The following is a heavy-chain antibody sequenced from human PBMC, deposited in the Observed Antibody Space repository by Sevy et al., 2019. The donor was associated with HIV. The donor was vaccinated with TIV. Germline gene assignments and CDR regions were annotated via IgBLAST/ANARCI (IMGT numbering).Heavy chain of an antibody. CDR1: GFTFSNAW. CDR3: TTDWGDSGEDTAVTYYYYGMDV. V-gene: IGHV3-15*01. J-gene: IGHJ6*02. Sequence: GGSLRLSCAASGFTFSNAWMSWVRQAPGKGLEWVGRIKSKTDGGKTDYAAPVKGRFTISRDDSKNTRYLQMNSLKTEDTAVYYCTTDWGDSGEDTAVTYYYYGMDVWGQGTTVTVSS. CDR2: IKSKTDGGKT. D-gene: IGHD5-18*01.